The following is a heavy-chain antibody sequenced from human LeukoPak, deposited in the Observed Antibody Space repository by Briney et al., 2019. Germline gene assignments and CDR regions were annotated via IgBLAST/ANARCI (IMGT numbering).Heavy chain of an antibody. D-gene: IGHD1-7*01. CDR3: ARGLNWNYDLVYYGMDV. Sequence: SETLSLTCAVYGGSFSGYYWSWIRQPPGKGLEWIGEINHSGSTNYNPSLKSRVTISVDTSKNQFSLKLSSVTAADTAVYYCARGLNWNYDLVYYGMDVWGQGTTVTVSS. J-gene: IGHJ6*02. CDR1: GGSFSGYY. CDR2: INHSGST. V-gene: IGHV4-34*01.